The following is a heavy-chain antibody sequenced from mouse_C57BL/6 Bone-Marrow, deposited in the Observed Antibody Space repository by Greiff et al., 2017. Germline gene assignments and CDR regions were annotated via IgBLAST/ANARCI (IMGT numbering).Heavy chain of an antibody. CDR2: INYDGSST. CDR1: GFTFSDYY. CDR3: ARCITTVVAHYFDY. D-gene: IGHD1-1*01. V-gene: IGHV5-16*01. J-gene: IGHJ2*01. Sequence: EVHLVESEGGLVQPGSSMKLSCTASGFTFSDYYMAWVRQVPEKGLEWVANINYDGSSTYYLASLKSRFIISRDNAKNILYLQMSSLKSEDTATYYCARCITTVVAHYFDYWGQGTTLTVSS.